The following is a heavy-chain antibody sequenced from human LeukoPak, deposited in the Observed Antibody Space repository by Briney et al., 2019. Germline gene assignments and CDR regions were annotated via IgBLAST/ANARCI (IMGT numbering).Heavy chain of an antibody. D-gene: IGHD2-8*01. CDR2: ISSSSSYI. CDR3: ARDRLGYCTNGVCGYFDY. Sequence: GGSLRLSCAASGFTFSTYSINWVRQAPGKGLEWASSISSSSSYIYYADSVKGRFTISRDNAKNSLFLQMNSLRAEDTAVYYCARDRLGYCTNGVCGYFDYWGQGTLVTVSS. CDR1: GFTFSTYS. V-gene: IGHV3-21*04. J-gene: IGHJ4*02.